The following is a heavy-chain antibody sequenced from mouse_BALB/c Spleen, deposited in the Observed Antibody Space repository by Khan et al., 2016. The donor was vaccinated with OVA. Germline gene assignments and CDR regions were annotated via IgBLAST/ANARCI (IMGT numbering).Heavy chain of an antibody. CDR3: TRLEDK. J-gene: IGHJ2*01. CDR2: IWAGGST. Sequence: VQLQESGPGLVAPSQSLSITCTVSGLSLTSYGVHWVRQPPGKGLEWLGVIWAGGSTNYNSALMSRLSTSKDNSKSQVFLKMNSLQTEDTAMYYYTRLEDKWGQGTTLTVSS. CDR1: GLSLTSYG. V-gene: IGHV2-9*02.